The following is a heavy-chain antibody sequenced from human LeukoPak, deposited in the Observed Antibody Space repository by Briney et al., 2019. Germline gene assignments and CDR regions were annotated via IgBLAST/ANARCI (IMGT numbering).Heavy chain of an antibody. CDR3: ARVFEARRGLDAFDI. CDR2: IWYDGSNK. CDR1: GFTFSSYG. V-gene: IGHV3-33*01. Sequence: PGRSLRLSCAASGFTFSSYGMHWVRQAPGKGLEWVAVIWYDGSNKYYADSVKGRFTISRDNSKNTLYLQMNSLRAEDTAVYYCARVFEARRGLDAFDIWGQGAMVTVSS. D-gene: IGHD3-10*01. J-gene: IGHJ3*02.